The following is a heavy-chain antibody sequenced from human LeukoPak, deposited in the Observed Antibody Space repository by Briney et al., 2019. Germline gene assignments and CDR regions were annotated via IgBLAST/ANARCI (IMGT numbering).Heavy chain of an antibody. V-gene: IGHV4-38-2*01. D-gene: IGHD5-18*01. J-gene: IGHJ6*03. CDR2: IYHSGST. CDR3: ARSPRGYSYGYPTYYYYYMDV. CDR1: GFTFSAYW. Sequence: PGGSLRLSCAASGFTFSAYWMSWVRQAPGKGLEWIGSIYHSGSTYYNPSLKSRVTISVDTSKNQFSLKLSSVTAADTAVYYCARSPRGYSYGYPTYYYYYMDVWGKGTTVTVSS.